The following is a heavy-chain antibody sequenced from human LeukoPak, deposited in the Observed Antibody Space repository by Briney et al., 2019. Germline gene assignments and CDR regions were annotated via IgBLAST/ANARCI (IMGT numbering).Heavy chain of an antibody. V-gene: IGHV4-39*02. J-gene: IGHJ4*02. CDR1: GGSISSSSYY. CDR2: IYYSGST. Sequence: SETLSLTCTVSGGSISSSSYYWGWIRQPPGKGLEWIGSIYYSGSTYYNPSLKSRVTISVDTSKNQFSLKLSSVTAADTAVYYCAREKTEYYYDSSGYYPYYFDYWGQGTLVTVSS. D-gene: IGHD3-22*01. CDR3: AREKTEYYYDSSGYYPYYFDY.